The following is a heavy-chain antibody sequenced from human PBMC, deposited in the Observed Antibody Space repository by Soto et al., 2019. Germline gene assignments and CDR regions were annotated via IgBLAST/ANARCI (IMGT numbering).Heavy chain of an antibody. D-gene: IGHD3-22*01. CDR3: ARTQPGSSGVDY. CDR1: GYTFTSYD. CDR2: MNPNSGNT. Sequence: QVQLKQSGAEVKKTGASGKVSCKASGYTFTSYDINWVRQATGQGLEWMGWMNPNSGNTGYAQKFQGRVTMTRNTSISTAYMELSSLRSEDTAVYYCARTQPGSSGVDYWGQGTLVTVSS. V-gene: IGHV1-8*01. J-gene: IGHJ4*02.